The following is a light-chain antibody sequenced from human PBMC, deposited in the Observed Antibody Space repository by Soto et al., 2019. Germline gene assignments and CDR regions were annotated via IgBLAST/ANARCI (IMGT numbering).Light chain of an antibody. CDR3: QPYDRSLNGWV. Sequence: QSVLTQPPSVSGAPGQRVTISCTGSASNIGADNDAHWYQQLPGAAPQLLIYGNTNRPSGVPDRISGSKSGASAYLSITGLQAEDEADYYCQPYDRSLNGWVFGGGTKLTVL. CDR1: ASNIGADND. J-gene: IGLJ3*02. CDR2: GNT. V-gene: IGLV1-40*01.